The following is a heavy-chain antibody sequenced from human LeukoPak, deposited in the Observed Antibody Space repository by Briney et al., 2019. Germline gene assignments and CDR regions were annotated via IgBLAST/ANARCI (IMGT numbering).Heavy chain of an antibody. Sequence: PGGSLRISCAASGFTFNGYAMSWVRQAPGKGLEWVSTISGSGGNTYYADSVKGRFTISRDNSKNTLSLQMNSLRAEDTAVYYCARVLSRAFDIWGQGTMVTVSS. CDR2: ISGSGGNT. CDR1: GFTFNGYA. J-gene: IGHJ3*02. V-gene: IGHV3-23*01. CDR3: ARVLSRAFDI. D-gene: IGHD2-8*02.